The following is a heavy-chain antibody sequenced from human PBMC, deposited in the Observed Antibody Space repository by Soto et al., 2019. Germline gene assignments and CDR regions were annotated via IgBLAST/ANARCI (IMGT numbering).Heavy chain of an antibody. CDR3: ARDSGRPDCSGGSCPLDY. CDR1: GGSISRGDYY. J-gene: IGHJ4*02. D-gene: IGHD2-15*01. CDR2: IYYSGSA. V-gene: IGHV4-30-4*01. Sequence: PSETLSLTCTVSGGSISRGDYYWSWIRQPPGQRLERIGNIYYSGSAYYNPSLKTRVSISVDTSKNQFSLKLSSVTAADTAVYYCARDSGRPDCSGGSCPLDYWGTGTLVTVSS.